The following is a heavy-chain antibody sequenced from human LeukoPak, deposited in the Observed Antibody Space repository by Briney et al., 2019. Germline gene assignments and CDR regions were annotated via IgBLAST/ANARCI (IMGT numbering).Heavy chain of an antibody. CDR1: GYTFTGYY. CDR3: ARDPQKNYDILPGYPPDY. Sequence: ASVKVSCKASGYTFTGYYMHWVRQAPGQGLEWMGWISAYNVRTSYAQKFQDRVTLTTDTSSNTAYMELRSLRSDDTALYYCARDPQKNYDILPGYPPDYWGQGTLVTVSS. V-gene: IGHV1-18*04. CDR2: ISAYNVRT. D-gene: IGHD3-9*01. J-gene: IGHJ4*02.